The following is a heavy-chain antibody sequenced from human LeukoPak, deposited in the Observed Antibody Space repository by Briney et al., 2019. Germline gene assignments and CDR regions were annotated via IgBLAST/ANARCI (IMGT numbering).Heavy chain of an antibody. CDR2: ISNDGSNK. J-gene: IGHJ6*02. CDR3: VRDYSSGGGYSMDV. D-gene: IGHD6-19*01. Sequence: GRSLRLSCAASGFTFSSYAMHWVRQAPGKGLEWVAVISNDGSNKNYADSVRGRFTISRDNSKNTLYLQMNSLRIEDTAGHYCVRDYSSGGGYSMDVWGQGTTVTVSS. V-gene: IGHV3-30*04. CDR1: GFTFSSYA.